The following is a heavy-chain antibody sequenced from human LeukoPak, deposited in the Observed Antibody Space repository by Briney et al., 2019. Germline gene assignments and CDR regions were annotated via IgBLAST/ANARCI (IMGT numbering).Heavy chain of an antibody. CDR1: GVTFTGYY. CDR2: INPNSGGT. J-gene: IGHJ3*02. D-gene: IGHD2-2*01. Sequence: ASVKVSCKASGVTFTGYYMHWVRQAPGQGLEWMGWINPNSGGTNYAQKFQGRVTMTRDTSISTAYMELSRLRSDDTAVYYCARGGDIVVVPAFAFDIWGQGTMVTVSS. CDR3: ARGGDIVVVPAFAFDI. V-gene: IGHV1-2*02.